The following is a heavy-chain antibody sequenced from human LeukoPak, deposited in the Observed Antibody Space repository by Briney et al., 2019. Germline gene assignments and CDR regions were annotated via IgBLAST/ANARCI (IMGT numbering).Heavy chain of an antibody. Sequence: PSETLSLTCAVYGGSFSGYYWSWIRQPPGKGREWIGEINHSGSTNYNPSLKSRVTISVDTSKNQFSLKLSSVTAADTAVYYCASLSGGSSGYYDAFDIWGQGTMVTVSS. V-gene: IGHV4-34*01. J-gene: IGHJ3*02. CDR3: ASLSGGSSGYYDAFDI. D-gene: IGHD3-22*01. CDR2: INHSGST. CDR1: GGSFSGYY.